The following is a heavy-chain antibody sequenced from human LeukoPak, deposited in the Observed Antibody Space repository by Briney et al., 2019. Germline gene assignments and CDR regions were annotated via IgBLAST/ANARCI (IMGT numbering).Heavy chain of an antibody. CDR3: ARDRPTTYSASSDWFDP. J-gene: IGHJ5*02. D-gene: IGHD6-13*01. CDR1: GGSISSYY. V-gene: IGHV4-59*01. CDR2: IYSSGST. Sequence: SETLSLTCTVSGGSISSYYWSWIRQPPGKGLEWIGYIYSSGSTIYNPSLKNRVTFSLDMSKNQFSLNLTSVTAADTAVYYCARDRPTTYSASSDWFDPWGQGTLVTVSS.